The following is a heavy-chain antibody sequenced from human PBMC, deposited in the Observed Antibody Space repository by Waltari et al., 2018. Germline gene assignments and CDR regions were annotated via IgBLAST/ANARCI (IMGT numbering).Heavy chain of an antibody. J-gene: IGHJ4*02. CDR1: GGSFSGYY. D-gene: IGHD3-10*01. Sequence: QVQLQQWGAGLLKPSETLSLTCAVYGGSFSGYYWSWIRQPPGKGLEWIGEINHSGSTNYNPSLKGRVTISVDTSKNQFSLKLSSVTAADTAVYYCARAPKGYGSGSYYQRRLDYWGQGTLVTVSS. CDR3: ARAPKGYGSGSYYQRRLDY. V-gene: IGHV4-34*01. CDR2: INHSGST.